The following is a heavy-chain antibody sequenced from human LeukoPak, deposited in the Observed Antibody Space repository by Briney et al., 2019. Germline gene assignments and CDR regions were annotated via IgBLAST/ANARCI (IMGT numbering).Heavy chain of an antibody. V-gene: IGHV1-2*02. CDR1: GYTFTGYY. CDR3: ARAVVIDRDDAFDI. D-gene: IGHD3-22*01. CDR2: INPNSGGT. J-gene: IGHJ3*02. Sequence: ASVKVSCKASGYTFTGYYMHWVRQAPGQGLEWMGWINPNSGGTNYAQKFQGRVTMTRDTSISTAYMELSRLRSDDTAVYYCARAVVIDRDDAFDIWGQGTMVTVSS.